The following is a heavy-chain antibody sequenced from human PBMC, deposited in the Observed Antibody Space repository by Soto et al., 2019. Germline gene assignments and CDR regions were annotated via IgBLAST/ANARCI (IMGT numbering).Heavy chain of an antibody. CDR1: GYSFSNSV. V-gene: IGHV3-23*01. CDR3: AKDLNIATPGALTN. Sequence: GESLKISCKGSGYSFSNSVMNWVRQAPGKGLEWVSGLSGSGATTYYEDSVKGRFTISRDNSKNTLYLQMNSLRVEDTAIYYCAKDLNIATPGALTNWGQGTLVTVSS. J-gene: IGHJ4*02. D-gene: IGHD6-13*01. CDR2: LSGSGATT.